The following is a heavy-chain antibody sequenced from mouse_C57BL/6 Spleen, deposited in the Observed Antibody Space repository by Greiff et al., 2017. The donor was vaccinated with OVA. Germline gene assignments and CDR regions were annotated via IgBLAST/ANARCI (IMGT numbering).Heavy chain of an antibody. CDR2: ISNGGGST. D-gene: IGHD1-1*01. J-gene: IGHJ4*01. V-gene: IGHV5-12*01. Sequence: EVKLVESGGGLVQPGGSLKLSCAASGFTFSDYYMYWVRQTPEKRLEWVAYISNGGGSTYYPDTVKGRFTISRDNAKNTLYLQMSRLKSEDTAMYYCARLLYGSRCYAMDYWGQGTSVTVSS. CDR1: GFTFSDYY. CDR3: ARLLYGSRCYAMDY.